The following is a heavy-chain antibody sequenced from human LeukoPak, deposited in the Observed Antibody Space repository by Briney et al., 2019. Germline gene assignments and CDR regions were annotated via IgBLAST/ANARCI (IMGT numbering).Heavy chain of an antibody. Sequence: SETLSLTCAVYGGSFSGYYWSWIRQPPGKGLEWIGEINHSGSTNYNPSLKSRVTISVDTSKNQFSLKLSSVTAADTAVYDCAREWELASLDSWGREPWSPSPQ. D-gene: IGHD1-26*01. CDR1: GGSFSGYY. CDR2: INHSGST. V-gene: IGHV4-34*01. J-gene: IGHJ5*01. CDR3: AREWELASLDS.